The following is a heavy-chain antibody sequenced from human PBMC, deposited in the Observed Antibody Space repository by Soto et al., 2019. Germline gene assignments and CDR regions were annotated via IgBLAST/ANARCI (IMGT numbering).Heavy chain of an antibody. Sequence: LLQESGPGLVKPSETLSLTCTVSGVSISSINYYWGWIRQPPGTGLEWIGTIYYNGSTYYNPSLKSRVTISVDTSTNKFSLKLTSVTAADTDVYYCARRSGRAITWFDPWGQGTLVTVSS. D-gene: IGHD6-19*01. CDR1: GVSISSINYY. J-gene: IGHJ5*02. CDR2: IYYNGST. CDR3: ARRSGRAITWFDP. V-gene: IGHV4-39*01.